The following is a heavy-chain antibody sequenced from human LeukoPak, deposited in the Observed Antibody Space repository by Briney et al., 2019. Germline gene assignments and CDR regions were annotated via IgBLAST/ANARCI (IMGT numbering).Heavy chain of an antibody. CDR2: IWYDGSNK. Sequence: AGGSLRLSCAASGFTFSSHGMHWVRQAPGKGLEWVAVIWYDGSNKYYADSVKGRFTISRDNSKNTLYLQMNSLRAEDTAVYYCARDSGSYSFNYWGQGTLVTVSS. CDR1: GFTFSSHG. CDR3: ARDSGSYSFNY. D-gene: IGHD1-26*01. J-gene: IGHJ4*02. V-gene: IGHV3-33*01.